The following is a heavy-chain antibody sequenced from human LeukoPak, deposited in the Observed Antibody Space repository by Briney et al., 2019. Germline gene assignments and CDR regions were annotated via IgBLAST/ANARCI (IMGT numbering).Heavy chain of an antibody. J-gene: IGHJ4*02. CDR3: AKDRYTAMVFFDY. CDR1: GFTFSSYS. D-gene: IGHD5-18*01. Sequence: PGGSLRLSCAASGFTFSSYSMNWVRQAPGKGLDWVSAISGSGGSTYYADSVKGRFTISRDNSKNTLYLQMNSLRAEDTAVYYCAKDRYTAMVFFDYWGQGTLVTVSS. V-gene: IGHV3-23*01. CDR2: ISGSGGST.